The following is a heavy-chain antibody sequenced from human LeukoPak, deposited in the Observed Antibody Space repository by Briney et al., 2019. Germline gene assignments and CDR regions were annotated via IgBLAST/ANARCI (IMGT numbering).Heavy chain of an antibody. D-gene: IGHD6-13*01. V-gene: IGHV5-51*01. J-gene: IGHJ4*02. CDR1: GYSFTSYW. CDR3: ATSTSGGYSSSWYYFDY. Sequence: GESLKISCKGSGYSFTSYWVGWVRQMPGKGLEWMGIIYPGDSDTRYSPSFQGQVTISADKSISTAYLQWSSLKASDTAMYYCATSTSGGYSSSWYYFDYWGQGTLVTVSS. CDR2: IYPGDSDT.